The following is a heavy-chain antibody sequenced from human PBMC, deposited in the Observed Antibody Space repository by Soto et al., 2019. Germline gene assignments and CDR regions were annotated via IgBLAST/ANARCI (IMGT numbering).Heavy chain of an antibody. CDR1: GGSISSGGYY. CDR3: ARGNLQAYYDFWSGYSRFEY. D-gene: IGHD3-3*01. CDR2: IYYSGST. Sequence: SETLSLTCTVSGGSISSGGYYWSWIRQHPGKGLEWIGYIYYSGSTYYNPSLKSRVTISVDTSKNQFSLKLSSVTAADTAVYYCARGNLQAYYDFWSGYSRFEYWGQGTLVTLSS. J-gene: IGHJ4*02. V-gene: IGHV4-31*03.